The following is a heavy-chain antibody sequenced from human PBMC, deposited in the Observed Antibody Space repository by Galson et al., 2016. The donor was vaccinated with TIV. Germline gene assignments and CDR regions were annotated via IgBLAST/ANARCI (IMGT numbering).Heavy chain of an antibody. V-gene: IGHV3-11*01. D-gene: IGHD6-13*01. CDR1: GFSFSDYY. J-gene: IGHJ4*02. Sequence: SLRLSCAASGFSFSDYYMSWIRQAPGKGLEWVAHISSSDTTYHTDAVKGRFTISRDNAKNSLILQMNSLRIEDTGVYYCARSLGISAADLDHWGQGTLVTVSS. CDR3: ARSLGISAADLDH. CDR2: ISSSDTT.